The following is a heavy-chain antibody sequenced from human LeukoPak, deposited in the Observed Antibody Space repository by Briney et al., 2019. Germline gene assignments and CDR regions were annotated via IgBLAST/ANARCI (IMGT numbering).Heavy chain of an antibody. V-gene: IGHV4-34*01. Sequence: SETLSLTCAVYGGSFSGYYWSWIRQPPGKGLEWIGEINHSGSTNYNPSLKSRVIISVDTSKNQFSLKLSSVTAADTAVYYCARVYGSGSYSKERYYYYYMDVWGKGTTVTVSS. CDR1: GGSFSGYY. CDR3: ARVYGSGSYSKERYYYYYMDV. J-gene: IGHJ6*03. D-gene: IGHD3-10*01. CDR2: INHSGST.